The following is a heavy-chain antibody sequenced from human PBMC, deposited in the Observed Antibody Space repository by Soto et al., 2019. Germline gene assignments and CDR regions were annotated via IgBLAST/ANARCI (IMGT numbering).Heavy chain of an antibody. D-gene: IGHD3-10*01. J-gene: IGHJ5*02. CDR1: GYSFTSYW. CDR3: ARLGAQHYYGSGSSLKNWFDP. V-gene: IGHV5-51*01. Sequence: PGESLKISCKGSGYSFTSYWIGWVRQMPGKGLEWMGIIYPGDSDTRYSPSFQGQVTISADKSISTAYLQWSSLKASDTAMYYCARLGAQHYYGSGSSLKNWFDPWGQGTLVTVSS. CDR2: IYPGDSDT.